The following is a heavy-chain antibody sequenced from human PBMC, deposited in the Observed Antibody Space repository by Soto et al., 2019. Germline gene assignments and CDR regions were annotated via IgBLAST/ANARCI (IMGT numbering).Heavy chain of an antibody. CDR3: ARDFSSGWPDY. J-gene: IGHJ4*02. CDR1: GFTFSSYG. Sequence: EGSLRLSCAASGFTFSSYGMHWVRQAPGKGLEWVAVIWYDGSNKYYADSVKGRFTISRDNSKNTLYLQMNSLRAEDTAVYYCARDFSSGWPDYWGQGTLVTVSS. V-gene: IGHV3-33*01. CDR2: IWYDGSNK. D-gene: IGHD6-19*01.